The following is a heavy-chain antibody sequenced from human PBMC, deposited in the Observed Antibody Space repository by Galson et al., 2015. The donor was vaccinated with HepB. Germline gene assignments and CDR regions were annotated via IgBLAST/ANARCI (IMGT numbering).Heavy chain of an antibody. CDR3: LMVRGFDY. CDR2: MNPNSGNT. V-gene: IGHV1-8*02. J-gene: IGHJ4*02. Sequence: SVKVSCKASGYTFTGYYMHWVRQAPGQGLEWMGWMNPNSGNTGYAQKFQGRVTMTRNTSISTAYMELSSLRSEDTAVYYCLMVRGFDYWGQGTLVTVSS. CDR1: GYTFTGYY. D-gene: IGHD3-10*01.